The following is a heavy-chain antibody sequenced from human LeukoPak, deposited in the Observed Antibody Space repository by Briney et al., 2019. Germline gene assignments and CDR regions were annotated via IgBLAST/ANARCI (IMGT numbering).Heavy chain of an antibody. J-gene: IGHJ4*02. Sequence: SETLSLTCTVSGGSITSSSYSWGWIRQPPGKGLEWIASMSYSGSTYYNPSLKSRVTISVDTSRNQFSLKLSSVTAADTAVYYCARSKDILTGYCFDYWGQGTLVTVSS. CDR1: GGSITSSSYS. D-gene: IGHD3-9*01. V-gene: IGHV4-39*07. CDR3: ARSKDILTGYCFDY. CDR2: MSYSGST.